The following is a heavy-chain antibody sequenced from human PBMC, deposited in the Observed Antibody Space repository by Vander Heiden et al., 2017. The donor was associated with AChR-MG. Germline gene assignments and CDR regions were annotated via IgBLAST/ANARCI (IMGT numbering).Heavy chain of an antibody. J-gene: IGHJ5*02. V-gene: IGHV1-69*01. CDR2: IIPIFGTA. CDR3: ARETLIPDSPMIDP. Sequence: QVQLVQFGAEVKKHGPSLQVSRKAPRGSFSSYAISWVRQAPGQGLEWMGGIIPIFGTANYAQKFQGRVTITADESTSTAYMELSSLRSEDTAVYYCARETLIPDSPMIDPWGQGTLVTVSS. D-gene: IGHD3-22*01. CDR1: RGSFSSYA.